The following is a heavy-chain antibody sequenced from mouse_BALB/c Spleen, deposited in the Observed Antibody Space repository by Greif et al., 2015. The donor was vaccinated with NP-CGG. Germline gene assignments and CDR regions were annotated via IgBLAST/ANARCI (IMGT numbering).Heavy chain of an antibody. V-gene: IGHV1-80*01. D-gene: IGHD2-1*01. CDR1: GYAFSSYW. Sequence: VQLQQSGAELVRPGSSVKISCKASGYAFSSYWMNWVKQRPGQGLEWIGQIYPGDGDTNYNGKFKGKATLTADKSSSTAYMQLSSLTSEDSAVYFCARTYGNYEGAMDYWGQGTSATVSS. J-gene: IGHJ4*01. CDR3: ARTYGNYEGAMDY. CDR2: IYPGDGDT.